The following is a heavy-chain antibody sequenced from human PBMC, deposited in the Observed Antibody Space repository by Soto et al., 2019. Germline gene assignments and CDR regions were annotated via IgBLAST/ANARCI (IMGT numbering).Heavy chain of an antibody. D-gene: IGHD3-22*01. Sequence: GESLKISCKGSGYTFTDYWIGWVRQLPGKGLEWMGIIYPGDSDTRYSPSFQGQVTISADKSISTAYLQWSSLKASDTAMYYCARRSDYYDSSGYPLYYFDYWGQGTLVTVSS. CDR2: IYPGDSDT. CDR1: GYTFTDYW. J-gene: IGHJ4*02. V-gene: IGHV5-51*01. CDR3: ARRSDYYDSSGYPLYYFDY.